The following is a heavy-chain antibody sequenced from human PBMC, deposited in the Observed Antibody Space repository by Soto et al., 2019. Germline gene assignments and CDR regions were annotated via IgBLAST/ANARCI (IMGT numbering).Heavy chain of an antibody. CDR1: GYTFSRYG. Sequence: QGQLVQSGGEVKKSGASVKVSCKASGYTFSRYGISWVRQAPGQGLEWMGWISGYNGDTNYAQKFQGRVTMTIDTSXXTANMELTTLMSEDRAVYEGAKEGHPPCYNAGLDVWGQGTTVTVSS. CDR2: ISGYNGDT. J-gene: IGHJ6*02. D-gene: IGHD2-2*02. CDR3: AKEGHPPCYNAGLDV. V-gene: IGHV1-18*01.